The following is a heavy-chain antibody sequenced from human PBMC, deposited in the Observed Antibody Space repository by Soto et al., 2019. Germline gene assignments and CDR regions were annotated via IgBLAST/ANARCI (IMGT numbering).Heavy chain of an antibody. D-gene: IGHD3-22*01. V-gene: IGHV4-34*01. J-gene: IGHJ4*02. Sequence: PSEPRSLTCAGYGGSFSAYYWSWIRQPPGKGLEWIGEINHSGGTSYNPSLKRRVTISVDTAKSEFSLKLTSVTAADRAVYDCARVSVDTVDSSGFYEYWCPGPPVTDS. CDR1: GGSFSAYY. CDR3: ARVSVDTVDSSGFYEY. CDR2: INHSGGT.